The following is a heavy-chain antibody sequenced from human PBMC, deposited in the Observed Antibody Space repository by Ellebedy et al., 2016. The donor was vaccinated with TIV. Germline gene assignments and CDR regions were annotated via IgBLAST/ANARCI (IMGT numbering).Heavy chain of an antibody. D-gene: IGHD3-10*01. V-gene: IGHV1-18*01. CDR3: ARRITMVRGTYGFDV. J-gene: IGHJ6*02. Sequence: ASVKVSCKASGYTFKNYGISWVRQAPGQGPEWMGWITVYNGKTDFAQKLQGRVTMTTDTSTRTAYMEVRSLKSDDTAVYYCARRITMVRGTYGFDVWGQGTTVIVSS. CDR1: GYTFKNYG. CDR2: ITVYNGKT.